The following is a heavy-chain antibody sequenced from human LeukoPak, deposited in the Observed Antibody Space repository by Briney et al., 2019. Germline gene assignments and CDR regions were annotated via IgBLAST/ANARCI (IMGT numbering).Heavy chain of an antibody. CDR1: GFTFSSYA. CDR2: ISGTGGST. J-gene: IGHJ4*02. V-gene: IGHV3-23*01. CDR3: AKNFGSGYTHGAPVDY. Sequence: GGSLRLSCAASGFTFSSYAMTWVRQAPGKGLEWVSTISGTGGSTYYADSVKGRFTISRDNSKNTLYLQMNSLRAEDTAVYYCAKNFGSGYTHGAPVDYWGQGTLVTVSS. D-gene: IGHD5-18*01.